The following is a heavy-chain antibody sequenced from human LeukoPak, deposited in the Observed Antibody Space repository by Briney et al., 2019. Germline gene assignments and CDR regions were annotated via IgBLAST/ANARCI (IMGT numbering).Heavy chain of an antibody. CDR2: IIPIFGTA. CDR1: GGTSSSYA. V-gene: IGHV1-69*13. Sequence: ASVKVSCKASGGTSSSYAISWVRQAPGQGLEWMGGIIPIFGTADYAQKFQGRVTITADESTSTAYMELSSLRSEDTAVYYCATKYCSSTSCPPSGYYFDYWGQGTLVTVSS. D-gene: IGHD2-2*01. CDR3: ATKYCSSTSCPPSGYYFDY. J-gene: IGHJ4*02.